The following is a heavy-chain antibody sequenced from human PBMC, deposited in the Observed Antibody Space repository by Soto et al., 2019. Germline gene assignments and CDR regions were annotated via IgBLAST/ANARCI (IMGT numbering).Heavy chain of an antibody. Sequence: ASVKVSCKASGYTFSSYAMHWVRQAPGQRLEWMGWINAGNGNTKYSQKFQGRVTITRDTSANTAYMELSSLRSEDTAVYYCAISTVTTSLNWFDPWGQGTLVTVSS. J-gene: IGHJ5*02. CDR3: AISTVTTSLNWFDP. V-gene: IGHV1-3*01. D-gene: IGHD4-17*01. CDR2: INAGNGNT. CDR1: GYTFSSYA.